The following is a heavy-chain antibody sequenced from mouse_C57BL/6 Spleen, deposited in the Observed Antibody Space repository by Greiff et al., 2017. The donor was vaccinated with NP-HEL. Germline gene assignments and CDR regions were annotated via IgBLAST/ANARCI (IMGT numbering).Heavy chain of an antibody. CDR1: GYTFTDYY. V-gene: IGHV1-26*01. CDR3: ARIDDERAMDY. J-gene: IGHJ4*01. D-gene: IGHD6-2*01. Sequence: EVQLQQSGPELVKPGASVKISCKASGYTFTDYYMNWVKQSHGKSLEWIGDINPNNGGTSYNQKCKGKATLTVDKSSSTAYMELRSLTSEDSAGYYCARIDDERAMDYWGQGTSVTVSS. CDR2: INPNNGGT.